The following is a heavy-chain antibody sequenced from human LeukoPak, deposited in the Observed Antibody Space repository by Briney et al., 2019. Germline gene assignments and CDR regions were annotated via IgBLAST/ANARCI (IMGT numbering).Heavy chain of an antibody. CDR3: ARDYERAVDY. CDR2: ISYDGSNK. Sequence: GGSLRLSCAASGFTFSSYAMHWVRQAPGQGLEWVAVISYDGSNKYYADSVKGRFTISRDNSKNTLYLQMNSLRAEDTAVYYCARDYERAVDYWGQGTLVTVSS. D-gene: IGHD3-3*01. V-gene: IGHV3-30*04. J-gene: IGHJ4*02. CDR1: GFTFSSYA.